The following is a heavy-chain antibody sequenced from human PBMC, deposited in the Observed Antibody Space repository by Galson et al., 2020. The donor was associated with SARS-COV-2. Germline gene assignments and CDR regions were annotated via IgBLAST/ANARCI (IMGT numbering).Heavy chain of an antibody. D-gene: IGHD1-26*01. CDR3: ARQYDGRSQDGFDV. CDR1: GFPFDMYT. J-gene: IGHJ3*01. CDR2: ISNGSSYI. V-gene: IGHV3-21*01. Sequence: KSGGSLRLSCAASGFPFDMYTMTWVRQAPGKGLEWVSFISNGSSYIYYADSLRGRFTISRDNAKNSVSLQMNSLRAEDTALYFCARQYDGRSQDGFDVWGQGTMVTVSS.